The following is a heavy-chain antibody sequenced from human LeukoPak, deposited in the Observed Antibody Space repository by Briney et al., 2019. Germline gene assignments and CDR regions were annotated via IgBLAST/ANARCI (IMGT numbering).Heavy chain of an antibody. J-gene: IGHJ4*02. V-gene: IGHV3-21*01. CDR2: ISSDSSYI. CDR1: GFTFSDYT. D-gene: IGHD3-10*02. Sequence: GGSLRLSCAASGFTFSDYTMTWGRQAPGKGLEWVASISSDSSYIDYADSVKGRYTISRDNAKNSLFLKTDTLRGDDTGIYYCARDPNVLGITPYYFDFWGQGTLVTVSS. CDR3: ARDPNVLGITPYYFDF.